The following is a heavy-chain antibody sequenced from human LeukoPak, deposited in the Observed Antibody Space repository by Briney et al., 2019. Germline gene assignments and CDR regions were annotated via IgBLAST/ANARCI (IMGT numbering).Heavy chain of an antibody. V-gene: IGHV3-23*01. CDR2: ISGSGGSS. D-gene: IGHD2-2*01. CDR3: ARVLSSSSSSLGAYDL. J-gene: IGHJ3*01. CDR1: GFTFNNYA. Sequence: PGGSLRLSCATSGFTFNNYAMSWVRQALGKGLEWVSSISGSGGSSYYADSVKGRFTISSDNSKNTLYLQMDSLRAEDTAVYYCARVLSSSSSSLGAYDLWGQGTMVHVSS.